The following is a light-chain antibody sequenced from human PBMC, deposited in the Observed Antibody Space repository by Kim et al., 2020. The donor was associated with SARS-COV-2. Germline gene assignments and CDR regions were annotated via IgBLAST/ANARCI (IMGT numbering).Light chain of an antibody. CDR3: QQYDGYPIS. V-gene: IGKV1-16*01. Sequence: ASVGDRVTITCRASHGISKYLAWLQQKPGKAPTSLIYDASNLQAGVPSRFSGSGSGTDFTLTISSLQPEDFATYYCQQYDGYPISFGQGTRLEIK. J-gene: IGKJ5*01. CDR1: HGISKY. CDR2: DAS.